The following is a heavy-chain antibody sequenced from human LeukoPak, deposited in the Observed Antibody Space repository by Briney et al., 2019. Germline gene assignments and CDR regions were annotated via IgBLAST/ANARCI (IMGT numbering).Heavy chain of an antibody. CDR3: ARGVEPLAANTLAY. J-gene: IGHJ4*02. CDR1: GFTFITND. Sequence: GGSLRLSCAASGFTFITNDMTWVRQAPGKGLEWVSVLYSDGNTKYADSVQGRFTISRDNSKNTLYLEMNSPSPDDTAVYYCARGVEPLAANTLAYWGQGTLVTVSS. D-gene: IGHD1-14*01. CDR2: LYSDGNT. V-gene: IGHV3-53*01.